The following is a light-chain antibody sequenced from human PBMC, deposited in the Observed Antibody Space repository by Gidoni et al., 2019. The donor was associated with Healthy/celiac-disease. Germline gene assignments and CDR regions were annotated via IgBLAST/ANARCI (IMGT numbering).Light chain of an antibody. Sequence: SYELTQPLSVSVALGKTARITCGGNNIGSKNVHWYQQKPGQAPVLVIYRDINRPSGIPERFSGSNSGNTATLTISRAQAGDEADYYCQVWDSSFYVVVGGGTKLTVL. CDR2: RDI. V-gene: IGLV3-9*01. CDR3: QVWDSSFYVV. J-gene: IGLJ2*01. CDR1: NIGSKN.